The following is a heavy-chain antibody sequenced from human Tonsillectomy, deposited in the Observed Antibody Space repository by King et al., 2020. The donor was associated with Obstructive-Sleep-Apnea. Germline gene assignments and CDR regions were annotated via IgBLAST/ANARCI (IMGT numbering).Heavy chain of an antibody. CDR3: ASSAQYCSGGSCYSTRYYYYGMDV. D-gene: IGHD2-15*01. CDR2: IIPILGIA. Sequence: VQLVESGAEVKKPGSSVKVSCKASGGTFSSYAISWVRQAPGQGLEWMGGIIPILGIANYAQKFQGRVTITADKSTSTAYMELSSLRSEDTAVYYCASSAQYCSGGSCYSTRYYYYGMDVWGQGTTVTVSS. CDR1: GGTFSSYA. V-gene: IGHV1-69*10. J-gene: IGHJ6*02.